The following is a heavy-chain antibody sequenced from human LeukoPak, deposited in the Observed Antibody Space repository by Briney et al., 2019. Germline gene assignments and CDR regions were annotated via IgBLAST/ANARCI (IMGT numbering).Heavy chain of an antibody. D-gene: IGHD1-26*01. V-gene: IGHV3-7*01. CDR2: IKQDGSEK. Sequence: GGSLRLSCTASGFTFSSYWMTWVRQAPGKGLEWVANIKQDGSEKYYVDSVKGRFTISRDNAKNSLYLQMNSLRAEDTAVYYCARESGSYSFDYWGQGTLVTVSS. J-gene: IGHJ4*02. CDR3: ARESGSYSFDY. CDR1: GFTFSSYW.